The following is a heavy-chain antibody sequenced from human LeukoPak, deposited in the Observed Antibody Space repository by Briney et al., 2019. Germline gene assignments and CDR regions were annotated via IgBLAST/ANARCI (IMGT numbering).Heavy chain of an antibody. CDR3: ARLEMATISFDY. Sequence: SETLSLTCTVSGGSISSGDYYWSWIRQPPGKGLEWIGYIYYSGSTYYNPSLKSRVTISVDTSKNQFSLKLSSVTAADTAVYYCARLEMATISFDYWGQGTLVTVSS. CDR2: IYYSGST. V-gene: IGHV4-30-4*01. D-gene: IGHD5-24*01. CDR1: GGSISSGDYY. J-gene: IGHJ4*02.